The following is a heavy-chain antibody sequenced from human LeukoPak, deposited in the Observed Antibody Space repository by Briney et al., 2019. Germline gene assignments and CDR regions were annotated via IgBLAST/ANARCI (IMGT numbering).Heavy chain of an antibody. Sequence: GGSLRLSCAASGFTVSSNYMSWVRQAPGKGLEWVSAISGSGGSTYYADSVKGRFTISRDNSKNTLYLQMNSLRAEDTAVYYCAKDNWNGFDYWGQGTLVTVSS. CDR3: AKDNWNGFDY. D-gene: IGHD1-20*01. V-gene: IGHV3-23*01. CDR2: ISGSGGST. J-gene: IGHJ4*02. CDR1: GFTVSSNY.